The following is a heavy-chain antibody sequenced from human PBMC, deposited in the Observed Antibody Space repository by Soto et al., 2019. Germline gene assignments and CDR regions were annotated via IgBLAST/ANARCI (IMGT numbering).Heavy chain of an antibody. CDR2: IYSGGNT. CDR3: ARDPGSSGWLAFDI. V-gene: IGHV3-66*01. Sequence: EVQLVESGGGLVQPGGSLRLSCAASGFTVRSHYMSWVRQAPGKGLEWVSVIYSGGNTYYADSVKGRFTFSRDNSKNMLYLQMSSLRAEDTGVYYCARDPGSSGWLAFDIWGQGTMVTVSS. J-gene: IGHJ3*02. CDR1: GFTVRSHY. D-gene: IGHD6-19*01.